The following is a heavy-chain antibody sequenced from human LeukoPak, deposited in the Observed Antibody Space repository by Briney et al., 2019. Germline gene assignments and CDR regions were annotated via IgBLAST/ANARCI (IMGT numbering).Heavy chain of an antibody. V-gene: IGHV4-59*01. CDR2: IYYSGST. CDR1: GGSISSYC. Sequence: SETLSLTCTVSGGSISSYCWSWIRQPPGKGLEWIRYIYYSGSTNYNPSLKSRVTISVDTSKNQFSLKLSSVTAADTAVYYCARSSSSPYYFDYWGQGTLVTVSS. CDR3: ARSSSSPYYFDY. J-gene: IGHJ4*02. D-gene: IGHD6-13*01.